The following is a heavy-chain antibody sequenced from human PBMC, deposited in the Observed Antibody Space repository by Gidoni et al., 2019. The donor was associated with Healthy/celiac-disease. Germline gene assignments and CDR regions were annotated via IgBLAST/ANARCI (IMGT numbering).Heavy chain of an antibody. Sequence: EVQLVESVGGLVQPGGSLRLSCAASGFTFISYWMSWVRQAPGKGLEWVANIKQDGSEKYYVDSVKGRFTISRDNAKNSLYLQMNSLRAEDTAVYYGARNTGYSSLRSYYFDYWGQGTLVTVSS. CDR3: ARNTGYSSLRSYYFDY. CDR1: GFTFISYW. D-gene: IGHD6-13*01. CDR2: IKQDGSEK. J-gene: IGHJ4*02. V-gene: IGHV3-7*01.